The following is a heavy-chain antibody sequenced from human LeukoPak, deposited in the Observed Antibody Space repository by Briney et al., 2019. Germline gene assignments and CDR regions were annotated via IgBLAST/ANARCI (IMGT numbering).Heavy chain of an antibody. CDR1: GGSISSGGYY. J-gene: IGHJ4*02. D-gene: IGHD4-23*01. CDR2: IYHSGST. CDR3: ARHSPDYGGITRDY. Sequence: PSETLSLTCTVSGGSISSGGYYWSWIRQPPGKGLEWIGYIYHSGSTYYNPSLRSRVTISVDRSKNQFSLKLSSVTAADTAVYYCARHSPDYGGITRDYWGQGTLVTVSS. V-gene: IGHV4-30-2*01.